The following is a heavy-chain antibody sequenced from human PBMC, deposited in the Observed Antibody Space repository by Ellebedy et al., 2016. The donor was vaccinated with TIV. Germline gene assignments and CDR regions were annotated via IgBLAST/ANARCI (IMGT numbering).Heavy chain of an antibody. CDR2: ISAYNGNT. Sequence: ASVKVSXKASGYTFTSYGISWVRQAPGQGLEWMGWISAYNGNTNYAQKLQGRVTMTTDTSTSTAYMELRSLRSDDTAVYYCARDSGIAAAGTGFDYWGQGTLVTVSS. CDR1: GYTFTSYG. J-gene: IGHJ4*02. CDR3: ARDSGIAAAGTGFDY. D-gene: IGHD6-13*01. V-gene: IGHV1-18*01.